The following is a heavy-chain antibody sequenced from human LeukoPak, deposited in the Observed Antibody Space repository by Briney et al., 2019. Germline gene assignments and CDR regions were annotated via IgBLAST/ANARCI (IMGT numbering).Heavy chain of an antibody. CDR2: IKSKTDGGTT. D-gene: IGHD1-26*01. CDR3: TTRIVGATMGDY. V-gene: IGHV3-15*01. CDR1: GFTFSNAW. J-gene: IGHJ4*02. Sequence: GGSLRLSCAASGFTFSNAWMSWVRQAPGKGLEWVGRIKSKTDGGTTDYAAPVKGRFTISRDDSKNTLYLQMNSPKTEDTAVYYCTTRIVGATMGDYWGQGTLVTVSS.